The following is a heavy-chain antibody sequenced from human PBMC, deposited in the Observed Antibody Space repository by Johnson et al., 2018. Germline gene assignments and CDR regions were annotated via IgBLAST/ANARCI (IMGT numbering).Heavy chain of an antibody. V-gene: IGHV3-21*01. D-gene: IGHD3-22*01. CDR2: ISSSSSYI. Sequence: VQLVQSGGGLVKPGGSLRLSCAASGFTFSSYSMNWVRQAPGKGLEWVSSISSSSSYIYYADSVKGRFTISRDNAKNYLYLQMNSLRAEDTAVYYCARNYYDSSGYLDAFDIWGQGTMVTVSS. J-gene: IGHJ3*02. CDR3: ARNYYDSSGYLDAFDI. CDR1: GFTFSSYS.